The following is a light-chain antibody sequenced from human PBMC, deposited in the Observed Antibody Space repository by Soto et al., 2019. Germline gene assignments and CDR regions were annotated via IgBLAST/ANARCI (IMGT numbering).Light chain of an antibody. V-gene: IGKV3-15*01. CDR2: GTS. CDR1: QSVGSD. Sequence: EIVMTQSPATLSVSPGEGATLSCRASQSVGSDLAWYQQKPGQAPRLLIYGTSTRATGIPARFSGSGSGTAFTLTISSLQSEDFAVYYCPQYNNWPPTTFGQGTKVEIK. CDR3: PQYNNWPPTT. J-gene: IGKJ1*01.